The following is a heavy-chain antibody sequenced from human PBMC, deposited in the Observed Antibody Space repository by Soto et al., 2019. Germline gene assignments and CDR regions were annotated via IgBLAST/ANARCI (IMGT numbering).Heavy chain of an antibody. CDR3: ARVSDSYSVGYGGMDD. V-gene: IGHV5-51*01. CDR1: GYSFSTDW. CDR2: IYAGDSDT. D-gene: IGHD2-21*01. J-gene: IGHJ6*02. Sequence: LGDALKISCKASGYSFSTDWIGWVRQMPGKGLEWLGLIYAGDSDTKYSPSIQGQVTFSADRSTSTAYLQWSSLKASDTAMYYCARVSDSYSVGYGGMDDRGQGTTVTVSS.